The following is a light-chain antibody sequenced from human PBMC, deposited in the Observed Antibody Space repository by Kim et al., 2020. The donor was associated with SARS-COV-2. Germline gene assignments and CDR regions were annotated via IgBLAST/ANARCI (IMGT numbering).Light chain of an antibody. Sequence: EIVLTQSPGTLSLSPGERATLSCRASQSISSSYLAWYHQKPGQAPRLLIYGASSRATGIPDRFSGSGSGTDFTLTIRRLEPEDFAVDYCQLYGIEVTFGQGTRLDIK. J-gene: IGKJ5*01. CDR1: QSISSSY. CDR2: GAS. V-gene: IGKV3-20*01. CDR3: QLYGIEVT.